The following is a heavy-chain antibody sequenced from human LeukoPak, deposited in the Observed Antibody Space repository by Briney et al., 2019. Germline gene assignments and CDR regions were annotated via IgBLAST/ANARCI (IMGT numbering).Heavy chain of an antibody. CDR2: INPNSGGT. V-gene: IGHV1-2*02. D-gene: IGHD6-13*01. CDR1: GYTFTGYY. Sequence: ASVKVSCKASGYTFTGYYMHWMRQAPGQGLEWMGWINPNSGGTNYAQKFQGRVTMTRDTSISTAYMELSRLRSDDTAVYYCARAELIAAAGTGDYYYYGMDVWGQGTTVTVSS. CDR3: ARAELIAAAGTGDYYYYGMDV. J-gene: IGHJ6*02.